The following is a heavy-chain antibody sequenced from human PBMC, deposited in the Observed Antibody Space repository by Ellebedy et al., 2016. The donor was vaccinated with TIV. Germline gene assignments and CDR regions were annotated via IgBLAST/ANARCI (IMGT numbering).Heavy chain of an antibody. V-gene: IGHV4-59*01. CDR1: GGPISTYY. Sequence: MPSETLSLTCTVSGGPISTYYWSWIRQPPGKGLEWIGYIYYSDNTNYNPSLKSRVTISLDTSKNQFSLKLSSVTAADTAVYYWARVENLLRGYSGYDYWGRGTLVTVSS. CDR2: IYYSDNT. J-gene: IGHJ4*02. CDR3: ARVENLLRGYSGYDY. D-gene: IGHD5-12*01.